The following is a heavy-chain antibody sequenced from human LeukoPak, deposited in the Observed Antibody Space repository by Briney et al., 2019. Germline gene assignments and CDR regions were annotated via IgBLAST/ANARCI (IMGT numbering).Heavy chain of an antibody. CDR2: IIHNGGAT. J-gene: IGHJ4*02. V-gene: IGHV1-2*06. Sequence: ASVKISCKASGFTFTDYYLHWVRQAPGQGLEWMGRIIHNGGATSYAQKFQGRVTLTRDTSISTAYMELIRQTSDDTAVYYCATDGGNHNFDYWGQGTLVTVSS. CDR3: ATDGGNHNFDY. D-gene: IGHD1-14*01. CDR1: GFTFTDYY.